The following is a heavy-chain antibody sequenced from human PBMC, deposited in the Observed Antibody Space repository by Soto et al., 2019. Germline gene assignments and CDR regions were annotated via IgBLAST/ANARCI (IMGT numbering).Heavy chain of an antibody. V-gene: IGHV4-31*01. J-gene: IGHJ4*02. D-gene: IGHD3-22*01. CDR2: IDYSVST. CDR3: ARAYSSGYSDFDY. Sequence: QVQLQESGPGLVKPSQTLSLTCTVSGGSIRSGGYYWSWIRQHPGKGLEWFGYIDYSVSTYYNPALKSPLTISVDASKNQFSLKLSSVTAADTAVYYCARAYSSGYSDFDYWGQGTLVTVSS. CDR1: GGSIRSGGYY.